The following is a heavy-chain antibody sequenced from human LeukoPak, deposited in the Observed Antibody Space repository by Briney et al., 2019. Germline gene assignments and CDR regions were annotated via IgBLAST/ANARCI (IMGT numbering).Heavy chain of an antibody. J-gene: IGHJ4*02. D-gene: IGHD3-10*01. CDR2: ISAYNGNT. V-gene: IGHV1-18*01. CDR3: ARDSSGNFIPDYFDY. Sequence: ASVKVSCKASGYTFTSYGISWVRQAPGQGLEWMGWISAYNGNTNYAQKLRGRVTMTTDTSTSTAYMELRSLRSDDTAVYYCARDSSGNFIPDYFDYWGQGTLVTVSS. CDR1: GYTFTSYG.